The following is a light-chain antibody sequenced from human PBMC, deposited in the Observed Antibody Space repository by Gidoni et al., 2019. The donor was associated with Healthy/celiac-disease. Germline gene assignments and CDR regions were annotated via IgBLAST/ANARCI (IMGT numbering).Light chain of an antibody. J-gene: IGLJ2*01. CDR2: YDD. Sequence: QSVLTQPPSVSEDPRQRVTISCSGRSSNIGNNAVNWYQQLPGKAPKLLIYYDDLLPSGVSDRFSGSKSGSSAFLPISGLQSEDEAVYYCAAWDDRLNGVVFGGGTKLTVL. CDR1: SSNIGNNA. CDR3: AAWDDRLNGVV. V-gene: IGLV1-36*01.